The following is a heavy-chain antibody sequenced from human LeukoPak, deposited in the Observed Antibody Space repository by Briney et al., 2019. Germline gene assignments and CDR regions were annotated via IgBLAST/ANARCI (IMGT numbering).Heavy chain of an antibody. V-gene: IGHV4-4*07. J-gene: IGHJ5*02. D-gene: IGHD1-26*01. CDR3: ARGISGSYHWFDP. CDR1: GGSISAYY. CDR2: ISTSGNT. Sequence: ETLSLTCTVSGGSISAYYWSWIRQPAGKGLEWIGRISTSGNTNYNPSLQSRITMSADTSKNQFSLKLSSVTAADTAVYYCARGISGSYHWFDPWGQGTLVTVSS.